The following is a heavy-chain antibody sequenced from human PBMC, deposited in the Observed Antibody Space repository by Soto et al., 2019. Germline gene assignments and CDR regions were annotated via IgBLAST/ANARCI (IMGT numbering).Heavy chain of an antibody. V-gene: IGHV5-10-1*01. Sequence: GSLKISCKGSGYSFTSYWITWARQMPGKCLEWMGRIDPSDSYTNYSPSFQGHVTISADKSISTAYLQWSSLKASVTAMYYCATIYGDPIDYGGQGTLVTVSS. D-gene: IGHD4-17*01. CDR3: ATIYGDPIDY. J-gene: IGHJ4*02. CDR1: GYSFTSYW. CDR2: IDPSDSYT.